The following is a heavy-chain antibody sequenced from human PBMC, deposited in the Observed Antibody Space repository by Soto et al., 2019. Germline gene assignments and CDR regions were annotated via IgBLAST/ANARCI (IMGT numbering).Heavy chain of an antibody. J-gene: IGHJ6*03. V-gene: IGHV3-33*01. CDR3: ATVVPPHSMDV. Sequence: QVQLVESGGGFVQPGRSLRLSCAASGFTFSTYGMLWVRQAPGTGLEWVGIIWYDGSNKYYGDSVKDRFTISRDNSKNTLLVPRIAMRAADTAVYYCATVVPPHSMDVLGTGTTVTASS. CDR2: IWYDGSNK. CDR1: GFTFSTYG.